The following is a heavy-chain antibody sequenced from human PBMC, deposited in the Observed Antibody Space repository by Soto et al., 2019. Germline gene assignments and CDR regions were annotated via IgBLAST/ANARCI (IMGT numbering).Heavy chain of an antibody. V-gene: IGHV3-74*03. CDR1: GLTFSSYL. CDR2: INNDGSGT. CDR3: ARDRRRGYSYGFDY. D-gene: IGHD5-18*01. J-gene: IGHJ4*02. Sequence: GGSVSLSSASSGLTFSSYLTYWVRLVSGKGLVYVSRINNDGSGTTYADSVKGRFTISRDNAKNTLYLQMNSLRAEDTAVYYCARDRRRGYSYGFDYWGQGTLVTVSS.